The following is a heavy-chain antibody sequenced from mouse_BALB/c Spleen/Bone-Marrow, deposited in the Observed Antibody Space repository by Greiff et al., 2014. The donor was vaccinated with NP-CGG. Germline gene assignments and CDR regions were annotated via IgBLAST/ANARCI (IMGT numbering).Heavy chain of an antibody. CDR2: IHPGSGGT. CDR1: GYEITDYE. J-gene: IGHJ2*01. Sequence: VKLMESGAELVRPGAPVKLSCKALGYEITDYEIHWVKQTPVHGLEWIGAIHPGSGGTAYNQKFKDKATLTADKSSSTVYMELSSLTSEDSAVYYCTRGWDGFDYWGQGTTLTVSS. CDR3: TRGWDGFDY. V-gene: IGHV1-15*01. D-gene: IGHD2-3*01.